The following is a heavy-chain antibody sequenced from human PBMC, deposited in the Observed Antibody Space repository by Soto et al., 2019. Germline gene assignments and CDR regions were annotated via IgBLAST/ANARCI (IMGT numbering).Heavy chain of an antibody. J-gene: IGHJ4*02. Sequence: SETLSLTCTVSGVSYSSQSWNWIRKRPGKRLELIGYIHYTXITNYSPCRKSGVNISLDTSEKIFPLKLTSVANADTAVYYAARGLHPLHFDDWDQGLMVTVSS. CDR3: ARGLHPLHFDD. D-gene: IGHD4-4*01. CDR1: GVSYSSQS. CDR2: IHYTXIT. V-gene: IGHV4-59*11.